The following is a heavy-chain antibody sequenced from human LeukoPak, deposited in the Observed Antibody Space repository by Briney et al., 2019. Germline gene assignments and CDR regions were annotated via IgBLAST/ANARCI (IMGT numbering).Heavy chain of an antibody. D-gene: IGHD3-10*01. J-gene: IGHJ4*02. CDR1: GYTFTSYD. CDR3: ARGQGVRGVIIY. CDR2: MNPNSGNT. Sequence: ASVKVSCKASGYTFTSYDINWVRRATGQGLEWMGWMNPNSGNTGYAQKFQGRVTMTRNTSINTAYMELSSLRSEDTAVYYCARGQGVRGVIIYWGQGTLVTVSS. V-gene: IGHV1-8*01.